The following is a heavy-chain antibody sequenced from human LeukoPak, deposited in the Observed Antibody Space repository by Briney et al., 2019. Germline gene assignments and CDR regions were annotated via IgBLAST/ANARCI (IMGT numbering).Heavy chain of an antibody. J-gene: IGHJ6*03. CDR1: GFSFSDYT. V-gene: IGHV3-21*01. Sequence: GGSLRLSCAASGFSFSDYTMNWVRQAPGKGLEWVSSISSSSSYIFYADSVEGRFTLSRDNAKSSLYLQMNSLRAEDTAVYYCARDPYSGSYGADYYYYMDVWGKGTTVTISS. D-gene: IGHD1-26*01. CDR2: ISSSSSYI. CDR3: ARDPYSGSYGADYYYYMDV.